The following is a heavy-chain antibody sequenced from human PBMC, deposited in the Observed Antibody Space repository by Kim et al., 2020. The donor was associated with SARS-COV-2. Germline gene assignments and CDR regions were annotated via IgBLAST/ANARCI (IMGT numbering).Heavy chain of an antibody. CDR1: GFTFSSYS. CDR2: ISSSSSYI. J-gene: IGHJ6*02. D-gene: IGHD1-1*01. CDR3: ARPLTTGTIYYYYYGMDV. V-gene: IGHV3-21*01. Sequence: GGSLRLSCAASGFTFSSYSMNWVRQAPGKGLEWVSSISSSSSYIYYADSVKGRFTISRDNAKNSLYLQMNSLRAEDTAVYYCARPLTTGTIYYYYYGMDVWGQGTTVTVSS.